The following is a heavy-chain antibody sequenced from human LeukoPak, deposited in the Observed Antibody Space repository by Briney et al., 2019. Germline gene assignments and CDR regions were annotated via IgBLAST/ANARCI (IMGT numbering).Heavy chain of an antibody. CDR1: GFTFSSYA. J-gene: IGHJ4*02. CDR3: AKRGAYSPPY. CDR2: ISYDGSNK. D-gene: IGHD5-18*01. V-gene: IGHV3-30*04. Sequence: GGSLRLSCAASGFTFSSYAMHWVRQAPGKGLEWVAVISYDGSNKYYADSVKGLFTISRDNSKNTLYLQMNSLRAEDTAVYYCAKRGAYSPPYWGQGTLVTVSS.